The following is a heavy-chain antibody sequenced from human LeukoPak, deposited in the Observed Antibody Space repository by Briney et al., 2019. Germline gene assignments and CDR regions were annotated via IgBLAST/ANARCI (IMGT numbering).Heavy chain of an antibody. CDR2: IYYSGST. Sequence: PSETLSLTCTVSGGSISSSSYYWGWIRQPPGKGLEWIGSIYYSGSTYYNPSLKSRVTISVDTSKNQFSLKLSSVTAADTAVYYYARGPDSSGYLVFDPWGQGTLVTVSS. D-gene: IGHD3-22*01. CDR3: ARGPDSSGYLVFDP. J-gene: IGHJ5*02. CDR1: GGSISSSSYY. V-gene: IGHV4-39*07.